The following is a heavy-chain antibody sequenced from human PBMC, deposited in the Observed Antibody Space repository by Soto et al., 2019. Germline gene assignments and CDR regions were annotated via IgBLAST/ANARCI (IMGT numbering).Heavy chain of an antibody. CDR3: ARGYCSGGSCRRGAFDI. D-gene: IGHD2-15*01. Sequence: ASVTVSCKASGSAITSYDINWVRQATGQGLEWMGWMNPNSGNTGDAQKFQGRVTMTRNTSISTAYMELSSLRSEDTAVYYCARGYCSGGSCRRGAFDIWGQGTMVTVSS. V-gene: IGHV1-8*01. CDR1: GSAITSYD. J-gene: IGHJ3*02. CDR2: MNPNSGNT.